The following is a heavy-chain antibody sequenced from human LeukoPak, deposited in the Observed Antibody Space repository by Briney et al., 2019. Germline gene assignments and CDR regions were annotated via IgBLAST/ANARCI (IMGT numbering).Heavy chain of an antibody. CDR2: ISGSGGST. V-gene: IGHV3-23*01. D-gene: IGHD3-22*01. CDR3: AKVRTKYYYDSSGTLGAFDI. Sequence: GGSLRLSCAASGFTFSSYAMSWVRQAPGKGLEWVSAISGSGGSTYYADSVKGRFTISRDNSKNTLYLQMNSLRAEDTAVYYCAKVRTKYYYDSSGTLGAFDIWGQGTMVTVSS. CDR1: GFTFSSYA. J-gene: IGHJ3*02.